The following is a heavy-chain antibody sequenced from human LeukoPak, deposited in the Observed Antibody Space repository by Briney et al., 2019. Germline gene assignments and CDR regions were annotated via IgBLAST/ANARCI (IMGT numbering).Heavy chain of an antibody. Sequence: PSETLSLTCTVSGGSISSYYWSWIRQPPGKGLEWIGYIYYSGSTNYNPSPKSRVTISVDASKNQFSLKLSSVTAADTAMYYCARAFCGGDCYSNVYAFDIWGQGTMVTVSS. J-gene: IGHJ3*02. V-gene: IGHV4-59*01. CDR1: GGSISSYY. CDR2: IYYSGST. CDR3: ARAFCGGDCYSNVYAFDI. D-gene: IGHD2-21*02.